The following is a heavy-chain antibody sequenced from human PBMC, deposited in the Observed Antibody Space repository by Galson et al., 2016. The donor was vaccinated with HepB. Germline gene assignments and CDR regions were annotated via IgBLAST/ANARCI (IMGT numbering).Heavy chain of an antibody. Sequence: SLRLSCAASGFTFDDYGMNWVRQTPGKGLESVASINWNGDSTRYVDSVKGRFNISRDNAKNSLYLQMNSLRAEDTALYYCTRLWCGGTSCSIFDKCGQGTLVIVSS. CDR1: GFTFDDYG. V-gene: IGHV3-20*04. J-gene: IGHJ4*02. D-gene: IGHD2-2*01. CDR2: INWNGDST. CDR3: TRLWCGGTSCSIFDK.